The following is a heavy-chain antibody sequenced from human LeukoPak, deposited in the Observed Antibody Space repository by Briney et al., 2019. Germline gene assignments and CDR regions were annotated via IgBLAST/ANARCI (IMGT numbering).Heavy chain of an antibody. V-gene: IGHV4-34*01. D-gene: IGHD6-13*01. J-gene: IGHJ4*02. CDR1: GGSFSGYY. Sequence: SETLSLTCAVYGGSFSGYYWSWIRQPPGKGLEWIGEINHSGSTNYNPSLKRRVTISVDTSKNQFSLKLSSVTAADTAVYYCASGTPGYSSSWYLYWGQGTLVTVSS. CDR2: INHSGST. CDR3: ASGTPGYSSSWYLY.